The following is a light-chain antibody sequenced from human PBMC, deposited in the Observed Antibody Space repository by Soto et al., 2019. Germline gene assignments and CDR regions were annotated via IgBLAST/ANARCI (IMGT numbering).Light chain of an antibody. CDR2: GAS. J-gene: IGKJ1*01. V-gene: IGKV3-20*01. Sequence: EIVLTQSPGTLSLSPGERATLSCRASQSVSSTYLAWYQQKPGQAPRLLIYGASSRATGIPDRFSGGGSGTDFTLTISRVEPEVFAVYYCQQCGSSPWTFGQGTKVEIK. CDR3: QQCGSSPWT. CDR1: QSVSSTY.